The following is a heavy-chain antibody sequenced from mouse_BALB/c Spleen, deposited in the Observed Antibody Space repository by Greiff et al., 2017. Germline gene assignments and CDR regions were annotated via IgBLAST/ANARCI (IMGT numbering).Heavy chain of an antibody. V-gene: IGHV5-12-1*01. Sequence: EVQRVESGGGLVKPGGSLKLSCAASGFAFSSYDMSWVRQTPEKRLEWVAYISSGGGSTYYPDTVKGRFTISRDNAKNTLYLQMSSLKSEDTAMYYCARSRLLLYAMDYWGQGTSVTVSS. CDR1: GFAFSSYD. CDR2: ISSGGGST. J-gene: IGHJ4*01. D-gene: IGHD2-3*01. CDR3: ARSRLLLYAMDY.